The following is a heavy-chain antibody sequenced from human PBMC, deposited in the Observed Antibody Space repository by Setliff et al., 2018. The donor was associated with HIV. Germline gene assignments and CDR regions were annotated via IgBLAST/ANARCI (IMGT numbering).Heavy chain of an antibody. CDR3: ARGADYYDSSGYRGGGLYYMDV. Sequence: PSETLSLTCTFSGVTSGDYYWTWIRQHPVKGLEWIGYIYSSGTKYYNPSLKSRLAISLDTSKNQFSLNLKSVTAADAAVYYCARGADYYDSSGYRGGGLYYMDVWGKGTTVTSP. D-gene: IGHD3-22*01. V-gene: IGHV4-31*03. J-gene: IGHJ6*03. CDR1: GVTSGDYY. CDR2: IYSSGTK.